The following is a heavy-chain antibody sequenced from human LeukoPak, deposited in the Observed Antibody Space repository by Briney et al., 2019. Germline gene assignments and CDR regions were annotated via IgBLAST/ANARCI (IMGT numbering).Heavy chain of an antibody. Sequence: GGSLRLSCAASGFTVSSNYMSWVRQAPGKGLEWVSVIYSGGSTYYADSVKGRFTISRDSSKNTLYLQMNSLRAEDTAVYYCARERNYYDSSGYYSPDYFDYWGQGTLVTVSS. V-gene: IGHV3-53*01. CDR3: ARERNYYDSSGYYSPDYFDY. CDR2: IYSGGST. J-gene: IGHJ4*02. D-gene: IGHD3-22*01. CDR1: GFTVSSNY.